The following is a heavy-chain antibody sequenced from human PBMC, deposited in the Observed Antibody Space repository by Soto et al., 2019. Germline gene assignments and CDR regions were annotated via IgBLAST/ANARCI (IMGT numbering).Heavy chain of an antibody. CDR2: ISDSGGST. D-gene: IGHD6-13*01. CDR1: GFTFSNYA. V-gene: IGHV3-23*01. J-gene: IGHJ4*02. Sequence: GGSLRLSCAASGFTFSNYAMSWVRQAPGKGLEWVSGISDSGGSTYYADSVKGRFTISRDNSKNTLYLQMNSLRAEDTAVYYCAKQYSGTLKHFDYWDQGTLVTVSS. CDR3: AKQYSGTLKHFDY.